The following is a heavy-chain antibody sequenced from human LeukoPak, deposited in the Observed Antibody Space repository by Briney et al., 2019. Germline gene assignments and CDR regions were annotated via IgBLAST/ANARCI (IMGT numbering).Heavy chain of an antibody. CDR1: GFTLSSYG. CDR3: ARGLPGDAFDI. V-gene: IGHV3-33*01. J-gene: IGHJ3*02. CDR2: IWYDGSNK. Sequence: GRSLRLSCAAPGFTLSSYGMHWVRQAPGKGLEWVAVIWYDGSNKYYADSVKGGFTISRDNSKNTLYLQMNSLRAEDTAVYYCARGLPGDAFDIWGQGTMVTVSS.